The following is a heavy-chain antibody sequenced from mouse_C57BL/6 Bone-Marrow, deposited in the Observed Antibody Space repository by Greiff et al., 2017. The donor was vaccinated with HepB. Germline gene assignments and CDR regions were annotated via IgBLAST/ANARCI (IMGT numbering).Heavy chain of an antibody. CDR3: ARESDGYYDAMDY. CDR1: GYTFTSYW. D-gene: IGHD2-3*01. CDR2: IHPNSGST. J-gene: IGHJ4*01. V-gene: IGHV1-64*01. Sequence: QVQLQQPGAELVKPGASVKLSCKASGYTFTSYWMHWVKQRPGQGLEWIGMIHPNSGSTNYYEKFKSKATLTVDKSSSTAYMQLSSLTSEDSAVYYCARESDGYYDAMDYWGQGTSVTVSS.